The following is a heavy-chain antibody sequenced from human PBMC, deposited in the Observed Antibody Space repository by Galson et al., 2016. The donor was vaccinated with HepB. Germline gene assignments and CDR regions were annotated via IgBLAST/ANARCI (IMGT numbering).Heavy chain of an antibody. CDR3: AGGRGSVAVAGTITLYYFDY. CDR2: INTNAGNP. V-gene: IGHV7-4-1*02. D-gene: IGHD6-19*01. Sequence: SVKVSCKASGYTFTNYALNWVRQAPGQGLEWMGWINTNAGNPTYDQGFTGRFVFSLDTSFSTAYLQISSLKAEDTAMYYCAGGRGSVAVAGTITLYYFDYWGQGTLVTCSS. CDR1: GYTFTNYA. J-gene: IGHJ4*02.